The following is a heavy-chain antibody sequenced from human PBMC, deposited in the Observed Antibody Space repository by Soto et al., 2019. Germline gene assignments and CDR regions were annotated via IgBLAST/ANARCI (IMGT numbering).Heavy chain of an antibody. D-gene: IGHD2-2*01. CDR1: GFTFSSHW. CDR3: TREAGYCSRTSCYRRAFDS. CDR2: INTDGGIT. J-gene: IGHJ3*02. V-gene: IGHV3-74*01. Sequence: EVQLVESGGDLVQPWGSLSVSCAASGFTFSSHWMHWVRRVPGKGLVWVSHINTDGGITGYADSVKGRFTISRDNAKNTLYLQMNGLRVEDTSVYYCTREAGYCSRTSCYRRAFDSWGQGTMVTVSS.